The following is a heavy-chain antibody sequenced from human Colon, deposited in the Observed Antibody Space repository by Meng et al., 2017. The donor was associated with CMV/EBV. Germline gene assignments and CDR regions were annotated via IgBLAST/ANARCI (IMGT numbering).Heavy chain of an antibody. CDR3: ARAKEYQLPSWFDP. CDR1: GFTFKTYN. D-gene: IGHD2-2*01. V-gene: IGHV3-21*01. Sequence: GESLKISCAASGFTFKTYNMNWVRQAPGKGLEWVSSISTSGSHIYYAESVKGRFTISRDNANNSLYLQMNSLRAEDTAFYYCARAKEYQLPSWFDPWGQGTLVTVSS. CDR2: ISTSGSHI. J-gene: IGHJ5*02.